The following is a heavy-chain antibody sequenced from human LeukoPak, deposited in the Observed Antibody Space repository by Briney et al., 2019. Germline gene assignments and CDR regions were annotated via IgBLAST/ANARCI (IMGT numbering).Heavy chain of an antibody. CDR3: ARGTTVAFDI. J-gene: IGHJ3*02. D-gene: IGHD4-17*01. V-gene: IGHV4-59*12. Sequence: ETLSLTCTVSGASISRSSWSWIRQPPGKGLEWIGYMFYGGDTNHNPSLKSRVTMSVDMSKNQFSLRLSSVTAADTAVYYCARGTTVAFDIWGLGTMVDVSS. CDR2: MFYGGDT. CDR1: GASISRSS.